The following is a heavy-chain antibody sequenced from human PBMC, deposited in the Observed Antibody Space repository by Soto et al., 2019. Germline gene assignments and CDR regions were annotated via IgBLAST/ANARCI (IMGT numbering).Heavy chain of an antibody. V-gene: IGHV1-69*13. CDR3: ARARYPGIAAAGKNWFDP. Sequence: SVKVSCKPSGGTFSSYAISWVRQAPGPRLEWMGGIIPIFGTANYAQKFQGRVTITADESTSTAYMELSSLRYEETAVYYCARARYPGIAAAGKNWFDPWGQGTLVAVSS. CDR1: GGTFSSYA. CDR2: IIPIFGTA. J-gene: IGHJ5*02. D-gene: IGHD6-13*01.